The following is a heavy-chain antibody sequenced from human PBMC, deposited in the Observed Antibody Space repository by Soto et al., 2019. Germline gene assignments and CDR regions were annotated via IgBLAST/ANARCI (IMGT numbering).Heavy chain of an antibody. CDR2: IYTSGST. Sequence: SETLSLTCTVSGGSISSYCWSCIRQPAGKGLEWIVRIYTSGSTNYNPSLRSRVTMSVDTSKNQFSLNLSSVTAADTAVYYCARDHKWDGMDVWGQGTTVTVAS. CDR3: ARDHKWDGMDV. CDR1: GGSISSYC. J-gene: IGHJ6*02. D-gene: IGHD1-26*01. V-gene: IGHV4-4*07.